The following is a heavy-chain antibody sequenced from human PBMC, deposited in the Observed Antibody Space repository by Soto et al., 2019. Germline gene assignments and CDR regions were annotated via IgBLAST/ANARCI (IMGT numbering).Heavy chain of an antibody. D-gene: IGHD3-3*01. J-gene: IGHJ6*02. CDR2: ISHDGSNK. CDR3: AKSLATSGVRRYGMDV. CDR1: GLTFSNYG. Sequence: GGSLRLSCAASGLTFSNYGMHCVRQAPGKGLEWVALISHDGSNKYDADSVKGRFTISRDNSKSTLYLQMNSLRAEDTAVYYCAKSLATSGVRRYGMDVWGQGTTVTVSS. V-gene: IGHV3-30*18.